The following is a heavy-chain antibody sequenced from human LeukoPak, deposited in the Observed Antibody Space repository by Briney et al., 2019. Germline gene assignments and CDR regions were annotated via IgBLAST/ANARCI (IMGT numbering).Heavy chain of an antibody. Sequence: PGGSLRLSCAASGFASSNYWMTWVRQAPGKGLEWVANLNQDGRETYYDDSVRGRFTISRDNAKNSLYLQMNSLGAEDTAVYFCSRHLGGPFPPHDYWGQGTLVTVSS. CDR1: GFASSNYW. CDR2: LNQDGRET. D-gene: IGHD3-3*02. V-gene: IGHV3-7*01. CDR3: SRHLGGPFPPHDY. J-gene: IGHJ4*02.